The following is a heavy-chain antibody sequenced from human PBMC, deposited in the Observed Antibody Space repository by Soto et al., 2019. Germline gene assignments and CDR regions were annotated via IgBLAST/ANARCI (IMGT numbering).Heavy chain of an antibody. Sequence: GGSLRLSCAASGFTFSGYSMNWVRQAPGKGLEWVSYISSSSSTIYYADSVKGRFTISRDNAKNSLYLQMNSLRAEDTAVYYCARDSVDSSGWYAHHYYYYYYMDVWGKGTTVTVSS. V-gene: IGHV3-48*01. CDR1: GFTFSGYS. J-gene: IGHJ6*03. CDR3: ARDSVDSSGWYAHHYYYYYYMDV. CDR2: ISSSSSTI. D-gene: IGHD6-19*01.